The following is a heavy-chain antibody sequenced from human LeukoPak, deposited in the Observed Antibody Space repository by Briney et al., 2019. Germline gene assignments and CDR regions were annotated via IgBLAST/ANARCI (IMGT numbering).Heavy chain of an antibody. V-gene: IGHV4-38-2*02. CDR3: ARVDGSCSGGSCPSGNWFDP. Sequence: GSLRLSCTASGFTFGDYAMSWIRQPPGKGLEWIGSIYYSGSTYYNPSLKSRVTISVDTSKNQFSLKLNSVTAADTAVYYCARVDGSCSGGSCPSGNWFDPWGQGTLVTVSS. CDR2: IYYSGST. D-gene: IGHD2-15*01. J-gene: IGHJ5*02. CDR1: GFTFGDYA.